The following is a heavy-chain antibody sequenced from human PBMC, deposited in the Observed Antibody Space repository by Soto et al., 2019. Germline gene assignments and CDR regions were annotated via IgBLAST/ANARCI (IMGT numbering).Heavy chain of an antibody. D-gene: IGHD4-17*01. V-gene: IGHV4-30-2*01. CDR1: GGSIGSGGYS. CDR3: ARAHYGDYGYGMDV. CDR2: IYHGGYT. Sequence: SQTLSLTCAVSGGSIGSGGYSWSWIRQPPGKGLEWIGYIYHGGYTYYNPSLKSRVTISVDRSKNQFSLKLSSVTAADTAVYYCARAHYGDYGYGMDVWGQGTTVTVSS. J-gene: IGHJ6*02.